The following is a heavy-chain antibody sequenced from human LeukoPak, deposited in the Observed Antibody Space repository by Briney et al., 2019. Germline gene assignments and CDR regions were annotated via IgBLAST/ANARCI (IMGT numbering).Heavy chain of an antibody. J-gene: IGHJ4*02. CDR1: GGSFSGYY. Sequence: SETLSLTCAVYGGSFSGYYWSWIRQPPGKGLEWIGEINHSGSTNYNPSLKGRVTISVDTSKNQFSLKLTSVTAADTAVYYCATLGEYYDSSGYYYNWGQGTLVTVSS. CDR3: ATLGEYYDSSGYYYN. D-gene: IGHD3-22*01. CDR2: INHSGST. V-gene: IGHV4-34*01.